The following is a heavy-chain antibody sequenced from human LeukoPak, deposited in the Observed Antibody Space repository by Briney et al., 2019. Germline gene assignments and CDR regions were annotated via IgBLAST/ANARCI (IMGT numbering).Heavy chain of an antibody. CDR1: GFTFNYAW. CDR2: TVSEIDGGTT. V-gene: IGHV3-15*04. D-gene: IGHD1-7*01. CDR3: TTDEDWNYARKDV. J-gene: IGHJ6*02. Sequence: PGGSLRLSRAASGFTFNYAWMSWVRQVPGKGLEWVGKTVSEIDGGTTDYATPVKGRFTISRDDSKSTLYLQMNSLKIEDTAVYYCTTDEDWNYARKDVWGQGATVIVSS.